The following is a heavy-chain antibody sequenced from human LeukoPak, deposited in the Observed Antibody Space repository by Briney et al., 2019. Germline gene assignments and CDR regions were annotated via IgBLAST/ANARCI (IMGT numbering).Heavy chain of an antibody. CDR2: IISQGGNT. J-gene: IGHJ6*03. Sequence: GGSLRLSCAASGFTFSGYSMHWVRQAPGKGLEYVSAIISQGGNTYYADSVKGRFTISRDNSKNTLYLQMDSLRPEDMAVYYCARITMGATVANFYYYYMDVWGKGTTVTVSS. V-gene: IGHV3-64*02. CDR1: GFTFSGYS. D-gene: IGHD3-3*01. CDR3: ARITMGATVANFYYYYMDV.